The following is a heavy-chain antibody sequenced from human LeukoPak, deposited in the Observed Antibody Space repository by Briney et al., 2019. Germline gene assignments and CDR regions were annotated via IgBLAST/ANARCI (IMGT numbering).Heavy chain of an antibody. J-gene: IGHJ2*01. Sequence: SETLSLTCTVSGGSISSYYWSWIRQPPGKGLEWIGYIYYSGSTNYNPSLKSRVTISVDTSKNQFSLKLSSVTAADTAVYYCARARRPNYWYFDFWGRGTLVTVSS. V-gene: IGHV4-59*01. CDR1: GGSISSYY. CDR3: ARARRPNYWYFDF. D-gene: IGHD1-14*01. CDR2: IYYSGST.